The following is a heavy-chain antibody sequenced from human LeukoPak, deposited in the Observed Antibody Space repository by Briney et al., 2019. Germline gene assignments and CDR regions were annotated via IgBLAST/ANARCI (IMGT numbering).Heavy chain of an antibody. CDR1: GFTFSSYA. CDR3: ATEGIDDFWSGLPNFDY. Sequence: GGSLRLSCAASGFTFSSYAMSWVRQAPGKGLEWVSAISGSGGSTYYADSVKGRFTISRDNSKNTLYLQMNSLRAEDTAVYYCATEGIDDFWSGLPNFDYWGQGTLVTVSS. D-gene: IGHD3-3*01. J-gene: IGHJ4*02. V-gene: IGHV3-23*01. CDR2: ISGSGGST.